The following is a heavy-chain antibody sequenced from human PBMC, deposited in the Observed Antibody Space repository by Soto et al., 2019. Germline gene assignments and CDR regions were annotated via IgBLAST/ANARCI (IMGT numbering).Heavy chain of an antibody. CDR3: AGLHYDFYKTSDY. Sequence: GGSLRLSCAASGFTFSSYAMHWVRQAPGKGLEWVAVISYDGSNKYYADSVKGRFTISRDNSKNTLYLQMNSLRAEDTAVYYCAGLHYDFYKTSDYWGQGTLVTVSS. J-gene: IGHJ4*02. CDR2: ISYDGSNK. CDR1: GFTFSSYA. V-gene: IGHV3-30-3*01. D-gene: IGHD3-3*01.